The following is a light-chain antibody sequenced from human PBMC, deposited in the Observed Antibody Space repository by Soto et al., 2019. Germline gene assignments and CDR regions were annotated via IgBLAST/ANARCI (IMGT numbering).Light chain of an antibody. CDR1: QSLLHSDGKTY. CDR2: EVS. V-gene: IGKV2D-29*01. Sequence: DIVMTQTPLSLSVTPGQPASISCKSSQSLLHSDGKTYLYWYLQRSGQPPQLLVHEVSNRFSGVTDRFRGSGSGTDFTLEISRVEAEDVGIYYCMQSIQLPRTFGEGTKVEIK. CDR3: MQSIQLPRT. J-gene: IGKJ1*01.